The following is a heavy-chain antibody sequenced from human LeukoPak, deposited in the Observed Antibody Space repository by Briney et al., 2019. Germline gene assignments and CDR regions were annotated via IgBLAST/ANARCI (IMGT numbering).Heavy chain of an antibody. V-gene: IGHV1-18*01. D-gene: IGHD1-26*01. CDR2: INPDSGGT. J-gene: IGHJ6*03. Sequence: ASVKVSCKASGYTFIGYYMRWVRQAPGQGLEWMGWINPDSGGTNYAQNLQGRVTMTTDTSTSTVYMELRSLRSDDTAVYYCAFSSYYLQGNYYHMDVWGKGTTVTVSS. CDR1: GYTFIGYY. CDR3: AFSSYYLQGNYYHMDV.